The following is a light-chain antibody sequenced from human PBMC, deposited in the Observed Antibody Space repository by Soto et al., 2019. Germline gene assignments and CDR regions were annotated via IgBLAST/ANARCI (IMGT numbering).Light chain of an antibody. Sequence: QSVLTQPASVSGSPGQSITISYTGTSSDVGGYNYVSWYQQHPGKAPKLMIYDVSDRPSGVSHRFSGSKSGNTASLTISGLQADDEADYYCSSSTTRGTLDIFGTGTQLTVL. V-gene: IGLV2-14*01. CDR1: SSDVGGYNY. CDR2: DVS. CDR3: SSSTTRGTLDI. J-gene: IGLJ1*01.